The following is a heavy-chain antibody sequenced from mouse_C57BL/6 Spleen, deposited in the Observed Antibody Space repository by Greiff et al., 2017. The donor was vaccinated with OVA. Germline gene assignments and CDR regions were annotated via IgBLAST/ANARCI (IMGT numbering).Heavy chain of an antibody. Sequence: EVKLHQSGAELVRPGASVKLSCTASGFNIKDDYMHWVKQRPEQGLEWIGWIDPENGDTEYASKFQGKATITADTYSNTAYLQLSSLTSEDTAVYYCTTYYYGSSQYYFDYWGQGTTLTVSS. D-gene: IGHD1-1*01. CDR2: IDPENGDT. CDR3: TTYYYGSSQYYFDY. CDR1: GFNIKDDY. V-gene: IGHV14-4*01. J-gene: IGHJ2*01.